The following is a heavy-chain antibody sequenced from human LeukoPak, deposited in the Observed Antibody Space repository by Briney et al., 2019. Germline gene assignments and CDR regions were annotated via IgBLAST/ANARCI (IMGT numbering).Heavy chain of an antibody. J-gene: IGHJ5*02. CDR1: GGSISSYY. V-gene: IGHV4-59*01. CDR2: IYYSGST. D-gene: IGHD3-22*01. Sequence: PSETLSLTCTVSGGSISSYYWSWIRQPAGKGLEWIGYIYYSGSTNYNPSLKSRVTISVDTSKNQFSLKLSSVTAADTAVYYCARGRYYDSSDYYYNNWFDPWGQGTLVTVSS. CDR3: ARGRYYDSSDYYYNNWFDP.